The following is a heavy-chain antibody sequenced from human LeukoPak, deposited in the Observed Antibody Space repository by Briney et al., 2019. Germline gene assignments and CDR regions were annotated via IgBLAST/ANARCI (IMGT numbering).Heavy chain of an antibody. Sequence: GGSLRLSCAASGFTFNNYGMSWVRQAPGKGLEWVSAISGSGSSTYYADSVKGRFTVSRDNAKNSLYLQMNSLRAEDTAVYYCARGLTGPQYYYYYYYYMDVWGKGTTVTISS. D-gene: IGHD3-9*01. CDR3: ARGLTGPQYYYYYYYYMDV. CDR1: GFTFNNYG. V-gene: IGHV3-23*01. J-gene: IGHJ6*03. CDR2: ISGSGSST.